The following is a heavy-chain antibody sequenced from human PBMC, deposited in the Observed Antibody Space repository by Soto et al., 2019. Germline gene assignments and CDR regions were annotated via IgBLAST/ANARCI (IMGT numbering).Heavy chain of an antibody. CDR1: GLSFNSSAVS. D-gene: IGHD3-16*01. CDR2: IAWDDDK. V-gene: IGHV2-70*12. J-gene: IGHJ6*02. Sequence: SGHTLVNPTQTLTLTCTFSGLSFNSSAVSVSWIRQPPGTALEWLALIAWDDDKFYTTSLRARLTISKDTSKNRVVLTLTNVDPVDTATYYCAHITLVYDFGLVSSFSRTDVSGQGATVPVSS. CDR3: AHITLVYDFGLVSSFSRTDV.